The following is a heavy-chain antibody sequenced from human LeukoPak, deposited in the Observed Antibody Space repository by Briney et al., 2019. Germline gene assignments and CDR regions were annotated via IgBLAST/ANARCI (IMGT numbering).Heavy chain of an antibody. D-gene: IGHD3-10*01. CDR2: IYHSGST. V-gene: IGHV4-30-2*01. Sequence: PSETLSLTCAVSGGSISSGGYSWSWIRQPPGKGLEWIGYIYHSGSTYYNPSLKSRVTISVDRSKNQFSLKLSSVTAADTAVYYCARGQITMVRGVIITHHAFDIWGQGTMVTVSS. J-gene: IGHJ3*02. CDR1: GGSISSGGYS. CDR3: ARGQITMVRGVIITHHAFDI.